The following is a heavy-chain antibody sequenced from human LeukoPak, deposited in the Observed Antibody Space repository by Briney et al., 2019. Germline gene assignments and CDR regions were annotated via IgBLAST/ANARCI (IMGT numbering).Heavy chain of an antibody. V-gene: IGHV3-66*01. CDR1: GFTVSNNY. J-gene: IGHJ4*02. D-gene: IGHD5-24*01. CDR2: ITGGGRA. Sequence: PGGSLRLACAVSGFTVSNNYMTWVRQAPGEGLESVAVITGGGRALHADPVKGRFTISRDNTKNTLYLQMTSLRADDTGVYYCAGAPETGHWGQGTLVSISS. CDR3: AGAPETGH.